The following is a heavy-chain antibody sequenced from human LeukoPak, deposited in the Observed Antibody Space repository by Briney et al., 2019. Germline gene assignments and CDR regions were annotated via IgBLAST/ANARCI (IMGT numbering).Heavy chain of an antibody. CDR1: GFTFSNYW. D-gene: IGHD1-26*01. Sequence: GGSLRLSCAASGFTFSNYWMSWVRQAPGKGLEWVANIKQDGSEKHYVDSVKGRFTISTDNAKNSMDLQMNSLRAEDTAVYYCARGELRSDYWGQGTLVTVSS. CDR2: IKQDGSEK. J-gene: IGHJ4*02. CDR3: ARGELRSDY. V-gene: IGHV3-7*01.